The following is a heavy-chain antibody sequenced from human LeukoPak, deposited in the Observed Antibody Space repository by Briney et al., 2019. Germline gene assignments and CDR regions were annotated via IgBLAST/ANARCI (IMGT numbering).Heavy chain of an antibody. CDR2: ISGSGSNT. CDR1: GFTFDDYA. Sequence: GRSLRLSCAASGFTFDDYAMTWVRQAPGKGLDWVSLISGSGSNTYYTDSVQGRFTISRDNSRNTLYLQMSSLRAEDTAIYYCAKERGISYTYEFDYWGQGALVTVSS. J-gene: IGHJ4*02. D-gene: IGHD3-16*01. V-gene: IGHV3-23*01. CDR3: AKERGISYTYEFDY.